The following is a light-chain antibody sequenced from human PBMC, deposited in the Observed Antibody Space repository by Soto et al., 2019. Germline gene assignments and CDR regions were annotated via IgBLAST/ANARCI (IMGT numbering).Light chain of an antibody. J-gene: IGLJ3*02. Sequence: QSVLTQPPSASGSPGQSVTISFTGTSSDVGAYNYVSWYQQHPGKAPKLMIYDVSKRPSGVPYRFSGSKSGNAASLTVSGLQSGDEADYYCAAWDDSLNGSWVFGGGTKLTVL. CDR3: AAWDDSLNGSWV. CDR2: DVS. CDR1: SSDVGAYNY. V-gene: IGLV2-8*01.